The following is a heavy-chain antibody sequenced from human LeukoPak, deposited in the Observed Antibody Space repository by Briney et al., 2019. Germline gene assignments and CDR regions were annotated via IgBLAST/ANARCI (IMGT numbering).Heavy chain of an antibody. CDR1: GFTFSSYG. CDR2: IRYDGSNK. D-gene: IGHD4/OR15-4a*01. V-gene: IGHV3-30*02. CDR3: ARDVDYANPRHDY. Sequence: GGSLRLSCAASGFTFSSYGMHWVRQAPGKGLEWVAFIRYDGSNKYYADSVKGRFTISRDNSKNTLYLQMNSLRAEDTAVYYCARDVDYANPRHDYWGQGTLVTVSS. J-gene: IGHJ4*02.